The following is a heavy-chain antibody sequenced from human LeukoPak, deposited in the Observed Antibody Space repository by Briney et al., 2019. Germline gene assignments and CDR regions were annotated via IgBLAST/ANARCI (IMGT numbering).Heavy chain of an antibody. Sequence: GGSLRLSCAASGFTFSSHSMTWVRQAPGKGLEWVSYISSSSSTIYYADSVKGRFTISRDNAKNSLYLQMNRLRAEDTAVYYCARGGDLTGDYGNWFDPWGQGTLVTVSS. CDR2: ISSSSSTI. J-gene: IGHJ5*02. CDR1: GFTFSSHS. V-gene: IGHV3-48*01. CDR3: ARGGDLTGDYGNWFDP. D-gene: IGHD3-9*01.